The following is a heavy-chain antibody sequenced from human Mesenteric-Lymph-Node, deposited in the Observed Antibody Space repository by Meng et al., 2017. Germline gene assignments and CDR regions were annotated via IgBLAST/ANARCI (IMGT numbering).Heavy chain of an antibody. CDR1: GFTFITYT. J-gene: IGHJ3*02. Sequence: GGSLRLSCAASGFTFITYTMVWVRQAPEKGLEWVSGINWTGGNTAYADSVKGRFTISRDNAKNSLYLQMNSLRVEDTALYYCARVNMNLFWFGESQVNNSFDIWGQGTMVTVSS. D-gene: IGHD3-10*01. V-gene: IGHV3-20*04. CDR3: ARVNMNLFWFGESQVNNSFDI. CDR2: INWTGGNT.